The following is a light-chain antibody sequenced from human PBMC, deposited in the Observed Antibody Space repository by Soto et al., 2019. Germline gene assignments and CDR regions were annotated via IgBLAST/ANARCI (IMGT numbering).Light chain of an antibody. CDR3: SSYAGSNTFVV. CDR2: EVT. Sequence: QSALTQPPSASGSPGQSVTISCTGTSSDVGGYNYVSWYQQHPGKAPTLMIHEVTQRPSGVPDRFSGSKSGNTASLTVSGLQAEDEADYYCSSYAGSNTFVVFGGGTKLTVL. CDR1: SSDVGGYNY. J-gene: IGLJ2*01. V-gene: IGLV2-8*01.